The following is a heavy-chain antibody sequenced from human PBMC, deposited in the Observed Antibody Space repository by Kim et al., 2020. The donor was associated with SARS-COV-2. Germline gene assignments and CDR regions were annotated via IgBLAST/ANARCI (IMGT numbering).Heavy chain of an antibody. Sequence: SETLSLTCTVSGGSISSSSYYWGWIRQPPGKGLEWIGSIYYSGSTYYNPSLKSRATLSVDTSKNQFYLKLISVTAADTAVYYCSRDHEWPGSHRSITFDYWGQGTLVTVSS. V-gene: IGHV4-39*07. J-gene: IGHJ4*02. D-gene: IGHD3-16*02. CDR3: SRDHEWPGSHRSITFDY. CDR2: IYYSGST. CDR1: GGSISSSSYY.